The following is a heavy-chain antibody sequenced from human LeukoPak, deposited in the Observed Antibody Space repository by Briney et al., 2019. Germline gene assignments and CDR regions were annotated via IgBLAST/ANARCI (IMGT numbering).Heavy chain of an antibody. CDR1: GFTFSNFW. CDR2: INSDGSST. V-gene: IGHV3-74*01. CDR3: AKVIREVDMSYDY. D-gene: IGHD5-24*01. Sequence: GGSLRLSCAASGFTFSNFWMHWVRQAPGKGLVWVSRINSDGSSTSYADSVKGRFTISRDNAKNTLYLQMNSLRAEDTAVYYCAKVIREVDMSYDYWGQGALVTVSS. J-gene: IGHJ4*02.